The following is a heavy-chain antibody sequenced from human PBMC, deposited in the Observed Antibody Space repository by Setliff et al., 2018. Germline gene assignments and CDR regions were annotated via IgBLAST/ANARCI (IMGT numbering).Heavy chain of an antibody. V-gene: IGHV1-18*01. Sequence: ASVKVSCKASGYTFTDYGISWVRQAPGQGLEWMGWISPYTGNTFYAPQFQGRVIMTTDTSAKTAYMDLRSLRSDDTAVYYCLRLVRYCTKIACQATSGDEVWGLGTLVTVSS. D-gene: IGHD2-8*01. CDR1: GYTFTDYG. CDR2: ISPYTGNT. J-gene: IGHJ4*02. CDR3: LRLVRYCTKIACQATSGDEV.